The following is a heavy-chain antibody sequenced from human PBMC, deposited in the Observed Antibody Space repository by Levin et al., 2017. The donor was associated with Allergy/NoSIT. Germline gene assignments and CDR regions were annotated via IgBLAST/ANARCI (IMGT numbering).Heavy chain of an antibody. V-gene: IGHV3-15*01. D-gene: IGHD3-10*01. CDR1: GFTFSKAW. J-gene: IGHJ3*02. CDR2: IKSKTDGGTT. CDR3: ITDLGDGPGTYYSAFDM. Sequence: GGSLRLSCEASGFTFSKAWMSWVRQAPGKGLEWVGRIKSKTDGGTTDYAASVQGRFTISRDDSKNTLYLQMNSLKTEDTAVYYCITDLGDGPGTYYSAFDMWGQGTMVTVSS.